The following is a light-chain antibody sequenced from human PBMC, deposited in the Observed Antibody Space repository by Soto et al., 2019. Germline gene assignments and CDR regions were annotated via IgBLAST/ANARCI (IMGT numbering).Light chain of an antibody. J-gene: IGLJ1*01. V-gene: IGLV1-40*01. Sequence: QAVVTQPPSVSGAPGQRVTISCTGSSSNIGAGYDVHWYLQLPGTAPKLLIYGNTTRPSGVPDRFSGSKSGSSASLAITGLQAEDEANYYCQYHDSSPHASVFGTGTKLTVL. CDR1: SSNIGAGYD. CDR3: QYHDSSPHASV. CDR2: GNT.